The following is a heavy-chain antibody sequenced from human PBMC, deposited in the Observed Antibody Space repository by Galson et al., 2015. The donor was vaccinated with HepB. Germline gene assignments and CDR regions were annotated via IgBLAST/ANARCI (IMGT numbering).Heavy chain of an antibody. V-gene: IGHV3-23*01. D-gene: IGHD2-2*01. J-gene: IGHJ6*02. CDR3: AKPGYCSSTSCEDYYYGMDV. Sequence: SLRLSCAASGFTFSSYAMSWVRQAPGKGLEWVSAISGSGGSTYYADSVKGRFTISRDNSKNTLYLQMNSLRAEDTAVYYCAKPGYCSSTSCEDYYYGMDVWGQGTTVTVSS. CDR1: GFTFSSYA. CDR2: ISGSGGST.